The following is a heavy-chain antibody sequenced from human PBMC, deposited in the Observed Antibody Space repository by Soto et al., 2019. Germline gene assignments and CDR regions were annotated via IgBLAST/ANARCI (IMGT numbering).Heavy chain of an antibody. CDR3: AKNRGSGTYYAGDDY. CDR1: GFTFSNYA. D-gene: IGHD1-26*01. Sequence: GGSLRLSCAASGFTFSNYAMSWVRQAPGKGLEWVSGITGSGGSTYYADSVKGRFTISRDNSENTLYMQMNSLRAEDTALYYCAKNRGSGTYYAGDDYWGQGTLVTVSS. V-gene: IGHV3-23*01. CDR2: ITGSGGST. J-gene: IGHJ4*02.